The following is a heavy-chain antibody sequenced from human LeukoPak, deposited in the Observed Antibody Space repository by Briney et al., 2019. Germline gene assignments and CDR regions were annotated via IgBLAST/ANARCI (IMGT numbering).Heavy chain of an antibody. CDR1: GYTFTGYY. D-gene: IGHD1-26*01. Sequence: SVKVSCKASGYTFTGYYMHWVRQAPGQGLEWMGWINPNSGGTNYAQRFQGRVTMTGDTSISTAYMELNRLRSDDTAVYYCARSDSEGATNGYYWGKGTLVTVSS. CDR3: ARSDSEGATNGYY. V-gene: IGHV1-2*02. CDR2: INPNSGGT. J-gene: IGHJ4*02.